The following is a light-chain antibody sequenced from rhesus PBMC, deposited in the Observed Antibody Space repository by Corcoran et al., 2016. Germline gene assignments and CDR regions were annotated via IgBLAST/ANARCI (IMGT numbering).Light chain of an antibody. V-gene: IGKV1-16*01. CDR3: QQYNNAPMYS. CDR2: KAS. Sequence: DIQMTQSPSSLSASVGDIVTVTCQASQTISSWVAWYQQRPGKAPKPLSYKASSLESGVPSRCSGSGSGSDFTLTLSCLQPKDFATYYCQQYNNAPMYSFGQGTKVEIK. J-gene: IGKJ2*01. CDR1: QTISSW.